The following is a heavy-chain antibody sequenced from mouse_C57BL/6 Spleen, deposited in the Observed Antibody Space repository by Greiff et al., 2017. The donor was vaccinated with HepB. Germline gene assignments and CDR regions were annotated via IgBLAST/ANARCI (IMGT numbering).Heavy chain of an antibody. J-gene: IGHJ1*03. D-gene: IGHD1-1*01. V-gene: IGHV5-17*01. Sequence: DVKLVESGGGLVKPGGSLKLSCAASGFTFSDYGMHWVRQAPEKGLEWVAYISSGSSTIYYADTVKGRFTISRDNAKNTLFRQMTSLRSEDTAMYYGARNYDGSPWDFDVWGTGTTVTGSS. CDR3: ARNYDGSPWDFDV. CDR2: ISSGSSTI. CDR1: GFTFSDYG.